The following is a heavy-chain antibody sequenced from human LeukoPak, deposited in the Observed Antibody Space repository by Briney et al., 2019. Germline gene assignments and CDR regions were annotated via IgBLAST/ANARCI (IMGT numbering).Heavy chain of an antibody. D-gene: IGHD3-22*01. CDR3: AREGNYYDSSGYYYVIDY. Sequence: PGGSLRLSCAASGFTFSSYAMHWVRQAPGKGLEWVAVISYDGSNKYYADSVKGRFTISRDNSKNTLYLQMNSLRAEDTAVYYCAREGNYYDSSGYYYVIDYWGQGTLVTVSS. CDR2: ISYDGSNK. CDR1: GFTFSSYA. V-gene: IGHV3-30-3*01. J-gene: IGHJ4*02.